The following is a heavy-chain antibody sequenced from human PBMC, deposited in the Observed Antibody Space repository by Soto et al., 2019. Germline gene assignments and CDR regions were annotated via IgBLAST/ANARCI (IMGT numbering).Heavy chain of an antibody. J-gene: IGHJ5*02. Sequence: ASVKVSCKASGGTFSSYAISWVRQAPGQGLEWMGGIIPIFGTANYAQKFQGRVTMTRDTSTSTVYMELSSLRSEDTAVYYCARDDTTGTTLNWFDPWGQGTLVTVSS. CDR2: IIPIFGTA. CDR1: GGTFSSYA. D-gene: IGHD1-7*01. CDR3: ARDDTTGTTLNWFDP. V-gene: IGHV1-69*05.